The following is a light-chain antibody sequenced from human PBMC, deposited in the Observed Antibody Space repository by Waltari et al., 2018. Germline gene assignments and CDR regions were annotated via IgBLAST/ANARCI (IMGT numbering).Light chain of an antibody. CDR1: QSVSSS. J-gene: IGKJ5*01. V-gene: IGKV3-11*01. CDR2: DGT. Sequence: TVLTQSPVTQTLSPAERATLSCRASQSVSSSLCGYQQKPGQAPRLLIHDGTNKATDIPAWFIGSGSGTDFTLTISSLEPEDFAVYYCQQRDNWPSITFGQGTRLEIK. CDR3: QQRDNWPSIT.